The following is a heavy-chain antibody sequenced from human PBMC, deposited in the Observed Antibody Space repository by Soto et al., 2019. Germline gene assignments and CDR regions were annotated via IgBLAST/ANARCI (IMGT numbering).Heavy chain of an antibody. Sequence: ASVKVSCKASGYTFTGYYMHWVRQAPGQGLEWMGWINPNSGGTNYAQKFQGWVTMTRDTSISTAYMELSRLRSDDTAVYYCARESRVAANGWFDPWGQGTLVTVS. J-gene: IGHJ5*02. CDR3: ARESRVAANGWFDP. CDR2: INPNSGGT. CDR1: GYTFTGYY. D-gene: IGHD2-15*01. V-gene: IGHV1-2*04.